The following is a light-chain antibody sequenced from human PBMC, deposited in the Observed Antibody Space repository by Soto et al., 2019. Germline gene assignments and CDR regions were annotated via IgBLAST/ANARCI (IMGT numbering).Light chain of an antibody. CDR2: EVT. CDR1: SGDIGSYNR. V-gene: IGLV2-14*01. J-gene: IGLJ1*01. Sequence: ALTQPASVSGSPGQSITISCTGTSGDIGSYNRVSWYQQHPGKAPKLIIYEVTDRPPGVSNRFSGSKSGNTASLTISGFQAEDEAEYYCSSYTNINTRACVFGTGTKVTVL. CDR3: SSYTNINTRACV.